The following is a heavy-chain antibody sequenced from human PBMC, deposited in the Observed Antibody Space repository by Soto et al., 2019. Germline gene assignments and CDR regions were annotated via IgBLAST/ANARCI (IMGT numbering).Heavy chain of an antibody. CDR2: ISHDGSDK. Sequence: PGGSLRLSCVASGFTFSGYGMHWVRQAPGKGLEWLAVISHDGSDKYYADSVRGRFTISRDNSENTLYLQMNSLRPEDTAVYYCAKEDVWFAKDYWGQGTLGTVSS. CDR1: GFTFSGYG. D-gene: IGHD3-10*01. J-gene: IGHJ4*02. CDR3: AKEDVWFAKDY. V-gene: IGHV3-30*18.